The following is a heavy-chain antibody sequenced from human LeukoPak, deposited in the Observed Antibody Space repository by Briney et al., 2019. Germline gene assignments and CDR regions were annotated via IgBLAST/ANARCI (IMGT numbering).Heavy chain of an antibody. CDR1: GFTFSGSA. CDR3: TREARDIVVVPEGNWFDP. J-gene: IGHJ5*02. CDR2: IRSKANSYAT. D-gene: IGHD2-2*01. V-gene: IGHV3-73*01. Sequence: PGGSLKLSCAASGFTFSGSAMHWVRQASGKGLEWVGRIRSKANSYATAYAASVKGRFTISRDDSKNTAYLQMNSLKTEDTAVYYCTREARDIVVVPEGNWFDPWGQGTLVTVSS.